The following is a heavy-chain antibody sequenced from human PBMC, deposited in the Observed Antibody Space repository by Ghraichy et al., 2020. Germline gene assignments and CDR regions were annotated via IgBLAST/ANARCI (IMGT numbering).Heavy chain of an antibody. J-gene: IGHJ3*02. V-gene: IGHV3-72*01. CDR2: TKKKAKSYGT. D-gene: IGHD6-25*01. CDR3: ARDTAASLDI. Sequence: GGSLRLSCIGSGFTFTDHYMDWVRQAPGKGLEWVSRTKKKAKSYGTDYAASVKGRFIASRDDSKNSLSLQLNSLTIEDTAVYYCARDTAASLDIWGQGTLVTVS. CDR1: GFTFTDHY.